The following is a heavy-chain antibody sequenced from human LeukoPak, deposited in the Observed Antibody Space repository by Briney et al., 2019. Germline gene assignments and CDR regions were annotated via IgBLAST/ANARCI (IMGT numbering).Heavy chain of an antibody. J-gene: IGHJ4*02. D-gene: IGHD3-16*01. CDR1: GFTFSSYE. CDR2: ISSSGSTI. V-gene: IGHV3-48*03. Sequence: GGSLRLSCAASGFTFSSYEMNWVRQAPGKGLEWVSYISSSGSTIYYADSVKGRFTISRDNAKNTLYLQMNSLRPEDTAVYYCARAQDPGLATAHLDSWGQGTLVTVSS. CDR3: ARAQDPGLATAHLDS.